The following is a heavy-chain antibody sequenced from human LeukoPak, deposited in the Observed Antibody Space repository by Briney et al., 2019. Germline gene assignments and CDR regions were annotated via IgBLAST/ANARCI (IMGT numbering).Heavy chain of an antibody. CDR1: GGSFSGYY. V-gene: IGHV4-34*01. CDR3: ARRRQITSYSPYAFDL. CDR2: INHSGST. J-gene: IGHJ3*01. Sequence: SETLSLTCAVYGGSFSGYYWSWIRQPPGKGLEWIGEINHSGSTNYNPSLKSRVTISVDTSKNQISLRLTSVTAADTAVYYCARRRQITSYSPYAFDLWGQGTMVAVPS. D-gene: IGHD2-15*01.